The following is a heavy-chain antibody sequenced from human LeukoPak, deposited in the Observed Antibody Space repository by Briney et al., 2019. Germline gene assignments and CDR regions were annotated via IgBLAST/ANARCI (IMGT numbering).Heavy chain of an antibody. J-gene: IGHJ6*02. D-gene: IGHD1-14*01. CDR3: TRSGLTGMRKYPRADYYYYGMDA. CDR1: GGSISSYY. CDR2: INHSGST. V-gene: IGHV4-34*01. Sequence: SETLSLTCTVSGGSISSYYWSWIRQPPGKGLEWIGEINHSGSTNYNPSLKSRVTISIDKSKNQFSLKLTSVTAADTAVYYCTRSGLTGMRKYPRADYYYYGMDAWGQGTAVTVSS.